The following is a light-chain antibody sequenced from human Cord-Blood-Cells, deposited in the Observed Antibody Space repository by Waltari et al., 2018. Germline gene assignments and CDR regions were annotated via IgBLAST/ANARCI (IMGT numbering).Light chain of an antibody. V-gene: IGKV4-1*01. CDR2: WAS. Sequence: DIVMTQSPYSLAVSLGERATINCKSSQSVLYSSNNKNYLAWYQQKPGQPPMLLIYWASTRESGVPDRFSGSGSGTDFTLTISSLQAEDVAVYYCQQYYSTPLTFGGGTKVEIK. J-gene: IGKJ4*01. CDR3: QQYYSTPLT. CDR1: QSVLYSSNNKNY.